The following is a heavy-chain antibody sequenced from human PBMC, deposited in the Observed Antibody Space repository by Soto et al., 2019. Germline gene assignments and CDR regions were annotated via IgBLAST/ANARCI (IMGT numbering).Heavy chain of an antibody. CDR1: GFTFSSYW. CDR3: ARDPDSFRFDY. Sequence: GGSLRLSCAASGFTFSSYWMHWVRQAPGKGLVWVSRINSDGSSTGYADSVKGRFTITRDNSKNTLFLQMNSLRAADTAVYYCARDPDSFRFDYWGQGTLVTVSS. J-gene: IGHJ4*02. CDR2: INSDGSST. D-gene: IGHD3-9*01. V-gene: IGHV3-74*01.